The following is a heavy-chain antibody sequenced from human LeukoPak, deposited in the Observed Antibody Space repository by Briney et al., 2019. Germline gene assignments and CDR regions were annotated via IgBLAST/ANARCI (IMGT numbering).Heavy chain of an antibody. CDR3: ARDRTSAYSSPDY. V-gene: IGHV3-20*04. J-gene: IGHJ4*02. Sequence: GGSLRLSCAASGFTFDDHGMSWVRQAPGKGLEWVSGINWNGVTTSYADSVKGRFTISRDNAKNSLYLQMNSLRAEDTALYYCARDRTSAYSSPDYWGQGTLVTVSS. CDR1: GFTFDDHG. D-gene: IGHD6-13*01. CDR2: INWNGVTT.